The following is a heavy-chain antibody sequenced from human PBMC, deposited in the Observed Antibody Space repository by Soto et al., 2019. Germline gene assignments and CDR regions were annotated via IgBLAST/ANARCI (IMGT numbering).Heavy chain of an antibody. V-gene: IGHV3-30*18. D-gene: IGHD6-19*01. Sequence: VQLVESGGGVVQPGRSLRLSCAASGFTFSDYAMHWVRQAPGKGLEWVAVVSHDGRNTHYADSVKGRFTISRDSSKNTVSLEMTSRRAEDTADDYCAKGVRQWLVTSDFNYWGQGALVTVSS. J-gene: IGHJ4*02. CDR3: AKGVRQWLVTSDFNY. CDR2: VSHDGRNT. CDR1: GFTFSDYA.